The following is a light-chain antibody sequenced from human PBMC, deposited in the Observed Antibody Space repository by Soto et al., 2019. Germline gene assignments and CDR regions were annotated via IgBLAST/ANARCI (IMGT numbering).Light chain of an antibody. V-gene: IGKV1-9*01. CDR2: AAS. CDR1: QGISSY. J-gene: IGKJ3*01. Sequence: DIQLTQSPSFLSASVGDRVTITCRASQGISSYLAWYQQKPGKAPKLLIYAASTLQSGVPSRFSGSGSGTEFTLTISSLQPGDFATYYCQQLNSYPVFGPGTKVDIK. CDR3: QQLNSYPV.